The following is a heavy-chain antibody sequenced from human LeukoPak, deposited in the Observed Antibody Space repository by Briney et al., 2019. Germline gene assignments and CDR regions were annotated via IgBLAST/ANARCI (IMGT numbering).Heavy chain of an antibody. CDR1: GFTFSNVG. J-gene: IGHJ4*02. Sequence: GGSLRPSCAASGFTFSNVGVSWVRQAPGKGLEWVGRIKSNTDGGTTHYAVPVKGRFTISRDDSKNTLYLQMNSLKTEDTALYYCTTAAESWLQPDYWGQGTRATVSS. CDR3: TTAAESWLQPDY. V-gene: IGHV3-15*01. D-gene: IGHD5-24*01. CDR2: IKSNTDGGTT.